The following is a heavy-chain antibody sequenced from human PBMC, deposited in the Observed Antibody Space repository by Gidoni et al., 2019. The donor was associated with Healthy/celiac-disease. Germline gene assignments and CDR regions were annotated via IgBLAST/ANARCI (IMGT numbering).Heavy chain of an antibody. Sequence: QLQLQESGPGLVKPSETLSLTCTVSGCSISSSSYYWGWIRQPPGKGLEWIGCLYYSGSTYYNPSLKGRVTISVDTSKNQFSLKLSSVTAADTAVYYCARLGAVAGYDYWGQGTLVTVSS. CDR1: GCSISSSSYY. J-gene: IGHJ4*02. D-gene: IGHD6-19*01. CDR3: ARLGAVAGYDY. CDR2: LYYSGST. V-gene: IGHV4-39*01.